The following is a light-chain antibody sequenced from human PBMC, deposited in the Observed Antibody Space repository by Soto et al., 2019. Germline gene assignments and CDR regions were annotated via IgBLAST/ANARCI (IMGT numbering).Light chain of an antibody. CDR3: QQRSNWHT. V-gene: IGKV3D-11*02. Sequence: EVVMTQSPATLSVSPGERATLSCRASQTVRGNLAWYQQKPGQTPRLLIYDESNRATGIPARFSGSGSGTDFTLTISSLEPEDFAVCYCQQRSNWHTFGQGTRLEIK. CDR2: DES. CDR1: QTVRGN. J-gene: IGKJ5*01.